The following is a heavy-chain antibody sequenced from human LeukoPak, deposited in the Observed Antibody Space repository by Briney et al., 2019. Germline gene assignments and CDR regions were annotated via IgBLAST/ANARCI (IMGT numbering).Heavy chain of an antibody. V-gene: IGHV3-20*04. CDR1: GFTFDDYG. CDR3: ARDPLRRYNWNDGDNWFDP. J-gene: IGHJ5*02. CDR2: INWNGDNT. Sequence: GGSLRLSCAASGFTFDDYGMSWVRQAPGKGLEWVSGINWNGDNTNYADSLKGRFTISRDNAKNSLYLQMNSLRAEDTAVYYCARDPLRRYNWNDGDNWFDPWGQGTLVTVSS. D-gene: IGHD1-1*01.